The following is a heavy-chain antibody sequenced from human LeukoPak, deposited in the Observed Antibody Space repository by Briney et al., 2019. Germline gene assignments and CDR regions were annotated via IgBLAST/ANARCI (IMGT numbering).Heavy chain of an antibody. Sequence: GGSLRLSCVASGFTFSSYEMNWVRQAPGKGLEWISYIDSSGTVIYTADSVKGRFTTSRDNAANSLYLQMNSLTAEDTAVYYCARETMGCGGDCYDYWGQGTLVTVSS. D-gene: IGHD2-21*01. J-gene: IGHJ4*02. CDR1: GFTFSSYE. CDR2: IDSSGTVI. CDR3: ARETMGCGGDCYDY. V-gene: IGHV3-48*03.